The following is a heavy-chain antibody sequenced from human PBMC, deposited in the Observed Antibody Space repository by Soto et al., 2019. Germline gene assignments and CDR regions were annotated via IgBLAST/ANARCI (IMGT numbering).Heavy chain of an antibody. Sequence: TLSLPCTVSGGSISSYYWSWIRQPPGKGLEWIGYIYYSGSTNYNPSLKSRVTISVDTSKNQFSLKLSSVTAADTAVYYCAASKPSGIAAAGKNYYYGMEVWGQGTTVTVSS. V-gene: IGHV4-59*01. CDR2: IYYSGST. CDR3: AASKPSGIAAAGKNYYYGMEV. CDR1: GGSISSYY. J-gene: IGHJ6*02. D-gene: IGHD6-13*01.